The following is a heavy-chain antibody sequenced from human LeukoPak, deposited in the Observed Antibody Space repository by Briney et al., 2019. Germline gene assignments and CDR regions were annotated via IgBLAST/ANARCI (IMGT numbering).Heavy chain of an antibody. Sequence: GGSLRLSCSASGFTFSSYAMSWVRQAPGKGLEWVSAISGSGGSAYYADSVKGRFTISRDNSKNTLYLQMNSLRAEDTAVYYCAKVDNQDGDPYDYWGQGTLVTVSS. CDR3: AKVDNQDGDPYDY. D-gene: IGHD4-17*01. V-gene: IGHV3-23*01. J-gene: IGHJ4*02. CDR1: GFTFSSYA. CDR2: ISGSGGSA.